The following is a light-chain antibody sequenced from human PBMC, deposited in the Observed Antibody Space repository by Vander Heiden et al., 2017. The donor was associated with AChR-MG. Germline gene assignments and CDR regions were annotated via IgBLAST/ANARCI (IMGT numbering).Light chain of an antibody. V-gene: IGKV3-20*01. J-gene: IGKJ1*01. CDR3: QQDCGSLVET. CDR2: DAS. Sequence: EIVLTQSPGTLPLSPGERATLSCRASQSVSSSYLAWYQQKPGQAPRLLIYDASSRATGIPDRFSGSGSGTDFTLTISGLEPEDFAVYYCQQDCGSLVETFGQGTKVEIK. CDR1: QSVSSSY.